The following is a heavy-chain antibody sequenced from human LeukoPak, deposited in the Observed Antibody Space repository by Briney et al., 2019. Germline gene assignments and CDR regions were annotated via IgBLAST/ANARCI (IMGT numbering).Heavy chain of an antibody. D-gene: IGHD4-17*01. CDR3: AKNSARTTVTTGLSY. J-gene: IGHJ4*02. CDR1: GFIFSNYA. V-gene: IGHV3-23*01. Sequence: GGSLRLSCAASGFIFSNYAMTWVRQAPGKGLEWVSAIGGSGASTYYADSVKGRFTISRDNSKNTVYLQMNSLRAEDTAVYYCAKNSARTTVTTGLSYWGQGTLVTVSP. CDR2: IGGSGAST.